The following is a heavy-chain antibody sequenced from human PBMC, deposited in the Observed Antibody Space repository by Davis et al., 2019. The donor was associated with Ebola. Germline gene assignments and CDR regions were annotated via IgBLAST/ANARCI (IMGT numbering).Heavy chain of an antibody. CDR1: GYTYTSYY. CDR2: INPSDGTT. CDR3: TTPGGQDSGYDVFDI. D-gene: IGHD5-12*01. Sequence: ASVKVSCKASGYTYTSYYINWVRQAPGQGLEWMGIINPSDGTTKYAQGFQGRVTMTRDTSTNTVYMDLSSLRSEDTALYYCTTPGGQDSGYDVFDIWGQGTMVTVSS. V-gene: IGHV1-46*03. J-gene: IGHJ3*02.